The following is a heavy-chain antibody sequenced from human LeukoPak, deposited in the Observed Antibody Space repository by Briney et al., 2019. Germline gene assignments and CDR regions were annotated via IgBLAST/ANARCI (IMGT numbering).Heavy chain of an antibody. D-gene: IGHD5-24*01. J-gene: IGHJ4*02. CDR3: ARGRDGYNNVGYFDY. V-gene: IGHV1-69*05. CDR2: IIPIFGTA. CDR1: GGTFSSYA. Sequence: GASAKVSCKASGGTFSSYAISWVRQAPGQGLEWMGGIIPIFGTANYAQKFQGRVTITTDESTSTAYMELSSLRSEDTAVYYCARGRDGYNNVGYFDYWGQGTLVTVSS.